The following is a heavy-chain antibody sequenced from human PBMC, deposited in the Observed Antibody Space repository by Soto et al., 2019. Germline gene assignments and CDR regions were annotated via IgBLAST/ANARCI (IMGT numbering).Heavy chain of an antibody. Sequence: GASVKVSCKASGYTFTRYGIGWARQAPGQGLEWMGWINTYNGNTNYAQNVQGRVTLTTDTSTSTAYMELRSLRSNDTAIYYCAMVDVYVTPSPQDVWGQGNTVTVSS. CDR2: INTYNGNT. CDR3: AMVDVYVTPSPQDV. D-gene: IGHD3-16*01. CDR1: GYTFTRYG. J-gene: IGHJ6*02. V-gene: IGHV1-18*01.